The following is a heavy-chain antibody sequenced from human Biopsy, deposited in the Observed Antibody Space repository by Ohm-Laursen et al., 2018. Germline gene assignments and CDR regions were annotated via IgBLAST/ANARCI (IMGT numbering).Heavy chain of an antibody. CDR2: IYYSGST. CDR1: GGSISSGGYY. CDR3: ARDSGILNYGNFKYYHYYGMDV. V-gene: IGHV4-31*03. J-gene: IGHJ6*02. Sequence: SQTLSLTCTVSGGSISSGGYYWSWIRQHPGKGLEWIGYIYYSGSTYYNPSLKSRVSISVDTSRNQVSLTLSSVTAADTAVYYCARDSGILNYGNFKYYHYYGMDVWGQGTKVTVSS. D-gene: IGHD4-11*01.